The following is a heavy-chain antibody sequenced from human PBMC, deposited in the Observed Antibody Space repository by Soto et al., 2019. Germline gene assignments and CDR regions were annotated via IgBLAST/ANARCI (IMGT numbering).Heavy chain of an antibody. CDR2: VYQTGAT. V-gene: IGHV4-59*01. CDR3: ARGGNRYSNVASGVGGFDY. D-gene: IGHD5-12*01. CDR1: GASITSSY. J-gene: IGHJ4*02. Sequence: SETLSLTCTVSGASITSSYWSWIRQSPGKGLEWIAYVYQTGATNYNPSLKSRVTISLDTSRSQFSLNLTSLSTADTAVYFCARGGNRYSNVASGVGGFDYWGQGSLVTVSS.